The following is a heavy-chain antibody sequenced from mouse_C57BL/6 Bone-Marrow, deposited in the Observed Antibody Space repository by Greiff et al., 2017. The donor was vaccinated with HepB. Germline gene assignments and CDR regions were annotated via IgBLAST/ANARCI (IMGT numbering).Heavy chain of an antibody. V-gene: IGHV1-59*01. CDR1: GYTFTSYW. Sequence: QVQLQQPGAELVRPGTSVKLSCKASGYTFTSYWMHWVKQRPGQGLEWIGVIDPSDSYTNYNQKFKGKATLTVDTSSSTAYMQLSSLTSEDSAVYYCARPLTTVVAGDYWGQGTTLTVSS. D-gene: IGHD1-1*01. CDR3: ARPLTTVVAGDY. CDR2: IDPSDSYT. J-gene: IGHJ2*01.